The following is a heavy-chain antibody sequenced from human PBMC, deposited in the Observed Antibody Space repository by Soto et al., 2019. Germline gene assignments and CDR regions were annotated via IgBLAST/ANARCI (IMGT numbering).Heavy chain of an antibody. Sequence: LSLTCTVSGDSVSKYYWNWIRQPAGKGLEWIGRIHSTRSPNYNPSLKSRVTMSVDTSKNQFSLKLNLTSVTAADTAVYYCARSPAYGDYANLDTWGQGTLVTVSS. J-gene: IGHJ5*02. V-gene: IGHV4-4*07. CDR3: ARSPAYGDYANLDT. D-gene: IGHD4-17*01. CDR1: GDSVSKYY. CDR2: IHSTRSP.